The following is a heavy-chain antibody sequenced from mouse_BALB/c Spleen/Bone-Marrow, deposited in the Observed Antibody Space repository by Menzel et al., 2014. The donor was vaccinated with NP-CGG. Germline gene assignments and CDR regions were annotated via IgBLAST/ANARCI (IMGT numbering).Heavy chain of an antibody. J-gene: IGHJ2*01. V-gene: IGHV1-63*02. D-gene: IGHD2-10*02. CDR2: IYPGGGYT. CDR3: AREEYGNYDRFIDY. CDR1: GYTFTNYW. Sequence: QVQLQQSGAELVRPGTSVKISCKASGYTFTNYWLSWVKQRPGHGLEWIGDIYPGGGYTNFNERFKGKATLTADTSSSTAYMQLSSLTSEDSAVYFCAREEYGNYDRFIDYWGRGTTLTVSS.